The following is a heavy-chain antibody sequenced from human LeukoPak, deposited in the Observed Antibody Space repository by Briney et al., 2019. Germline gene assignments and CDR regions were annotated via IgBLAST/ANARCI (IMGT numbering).Heavy chain of an antibody. CDR3: ANRISGSSH. CDR1: GFTFSNYA. V-gene: IGHV3-23*01. D-gene: IGHD1-26*01. Sequence: PGGSLRLSCAASGFTFSNYAISWIRQAPGKGLEWVSAISAGGGHTDYADSVKGRFTISRDNSKNTVFLQMNSLRAEDTGVYYCANRISGSSHRGQGTLVTVSS. J-gene: IGHJ4*02. CDR2: ISAGGGHT.